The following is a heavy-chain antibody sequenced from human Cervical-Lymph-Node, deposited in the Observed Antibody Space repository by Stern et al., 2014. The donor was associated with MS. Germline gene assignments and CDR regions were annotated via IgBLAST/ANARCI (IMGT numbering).Heavy chain of an antibody. V-gene: IGHV1-69*06. CDR3: ASGLIPRDHYNYYGMDV. CDR1: GGTFSSNG. Sequence: VQLVESRAEVKKPGSSVKVSCKASGGTFSSNGFSWVRQAPGQGLEWVGGIIPIFGTTNYAEQFQGRVTITADTSTSTAYMDLSSLRSEDTAVYYCASGLIPRDHYNYYGMDVWGQGTAVTVSS. CDR2: IIPIFGTT. J-gene: IGHJ6*02. D-gene: IGHD3-10*01.